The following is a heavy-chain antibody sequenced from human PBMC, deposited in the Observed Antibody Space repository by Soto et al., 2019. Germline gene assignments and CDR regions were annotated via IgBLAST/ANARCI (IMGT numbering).Heavy chain of an antibody. CDR3: ARRFYDFWSGYYNWFDP. D-gene: IGHD3-3*01. CDR1: GGSFSGYY. CDR2: INHSGST. Sequence: SETLSLTCAVYGGSFSGYYWSWIRQPPGKGLEWIGEINHSGSTNYNPSLKSRVTISVDTSKSQFSLKLSSATAADTAVYYCARRFYDFWSGYYNWFDPWGQGTLVTVSS. J-gene: IGHJ5*02. V-gene: IGHV4-34*01.